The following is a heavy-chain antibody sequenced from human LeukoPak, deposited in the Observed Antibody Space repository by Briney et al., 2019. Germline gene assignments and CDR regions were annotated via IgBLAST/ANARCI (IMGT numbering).Heavy chain of an antibody. CDR2: ISYDGSNK. V-gene: IGHV3-30-3*01. CDR1: GFTFSSYA. J-gene: IGHJ4*02. D-gene: IGHD2-2*01. CDR3: AGDHRGYCSSTSCPEGY. Sequence: GRSLRLSCAASGFTFSSYAMHWVRQAPGKGLEWVAVISYDGSNKYYADSVKGRFTISRDNSKNTLYLQMNSLRAEDTAVYYCAGDHRGYCSSTSCPEGYWGQGTLVTVSS.